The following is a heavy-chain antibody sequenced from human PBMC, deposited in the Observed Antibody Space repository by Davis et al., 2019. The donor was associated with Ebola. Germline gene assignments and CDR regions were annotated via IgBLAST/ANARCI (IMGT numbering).Heavy chain of an antibody. D-gene: IGHD6-13*01. Sequence: GGSLRLSCAASGFTFSSYWMSWVRQAPGKGLEWVANIKQDGSEKYYVDSVKGRFTISRDNAKNSLYLQMNSLRAEDTAVYYCAKDGLFIDSSWFFGYWGQGTLVTVSS. CDR3: AKDGLFIDSSWFFGY. CDR2: IKQDGSEK. V-gene: IGHV3-7*01. CDR1: GFTFSSYW. J-gene: IGHJ4*02.